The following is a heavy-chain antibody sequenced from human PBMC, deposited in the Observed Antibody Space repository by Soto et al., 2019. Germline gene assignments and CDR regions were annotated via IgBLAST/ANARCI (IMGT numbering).Heavy chain of an antibody. CDR2: ISGSGGST. CDR1: GFTLSDYY. Sequence: PGGSLRLSCAASGFTLSDYYMSWIRQAPGKGLEWVSAISGSGGSTYYADSVKGRFTISRDNSKNTLYLQMNSLRAEDTAVYYCAKDIFYYYDSSGPLDYWGQGTLVTVSS. CDR3: AKDIFYYYDSSGPLDY. J-gene: IGHJ4*02. V-gene: IGHV3-23*01. D-gene: IGHD3-22*01.